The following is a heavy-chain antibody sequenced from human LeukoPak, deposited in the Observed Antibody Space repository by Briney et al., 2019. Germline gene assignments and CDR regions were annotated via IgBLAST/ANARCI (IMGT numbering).Heavy chain of an antibody. V-gene: IGHV1-8*02. CDR2: MNPNSGNT. D-gene: IGHD5-12*01. CDR3: ARVKRGYSGYDLGY. Sequence: ASVKVSCKASGYTFTGYYMHWVRQAPGQGLEWMGWMNPNSGNTGYAQKFQGRVTMTRNTSISTAYMELSSLRSEDTAVYYCARVKRGYSGYDLGYWGQGTLVTVSS. J-gene: IGHJ4*02. CDR1: GYTFTGYY.